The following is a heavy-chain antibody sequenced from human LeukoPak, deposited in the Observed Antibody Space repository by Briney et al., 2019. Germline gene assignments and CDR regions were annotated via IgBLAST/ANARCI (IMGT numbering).Heavy chain of an antibody. CDR3: ARISTSVAGADY. Sequence: PGGSLRLSCAASGFTFSTSWMSWARQAPGKGLEWVANIKRDGSEKYYVDSVKGRFTISRDNSKNSLYLQMDSLRAEDTAVYYCARISTSVAGADYWGQGTLVTVSS. CDR2: IKRDGSEK. J-gene: IGHJ4*02. D-gene: IGHD6-19*01. CDR1: GFTFSTSW. V-gene: IGHV3-7*01.